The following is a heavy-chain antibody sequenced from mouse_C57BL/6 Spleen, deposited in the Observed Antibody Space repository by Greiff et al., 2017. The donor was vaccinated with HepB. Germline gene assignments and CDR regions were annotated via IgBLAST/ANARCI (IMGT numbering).Heavy chain of an antibody. CDR3: ARVGGTLAYDYDDYFDY. Sequence: EVQLVESGGGLVKPGGSLKLSCAASGFTFSSYAMSWVRQTPEKRLEWVATISDGGSYTYYPDNVKGRFTISRDNAKNNLYLQMSHLKSEDTAMYYCARVGGTLAYDYDDYFDYGGQGTTLTVSS. D-gene: IGHD2-4*01. J-gene: IGHJ2*01. CDR1: GFTFSSYA. CDR2: ISDGGSYT. V-gene: IGHV5-4*01.